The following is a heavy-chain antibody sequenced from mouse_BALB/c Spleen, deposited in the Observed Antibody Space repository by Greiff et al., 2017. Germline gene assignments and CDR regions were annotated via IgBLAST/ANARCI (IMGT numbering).Heavy chain of an antibody. V-gene: IGHV5-9-4*01. CDR1: GFTFSSYA. Sequence: EVKLMESGGGLVKPGGSLKLSCAASGFTFSSYAMSWVRQSPEKRLEWVAEISSGGSYTYYPDTVTGRFTISRDNAKNTLYLEMSSLRSEDTAMYYCARDRDSSGYWFAYWGQGTLVTVSA. CDR3: ARDRDSSGYWFAY. CDR2: ISSGGSYT. D-gene: IGHD3-2*01. J-gene: IGHJ3*01.